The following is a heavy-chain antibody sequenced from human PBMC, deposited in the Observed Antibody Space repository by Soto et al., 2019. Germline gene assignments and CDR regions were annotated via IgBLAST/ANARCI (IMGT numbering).Heavy chain of an antibody. D-gene: IGHD3-22*01. CDR2: ITPIFGTT. Sequence: SVKVSCKASGGTFGSDAITWVRQAPGQGLEWVGRITPIFGTTNYAQNLQGRVTISADKSTLTSYMELHSLTSDDTALYYCARDRTDSGYYTNWLDPWGQGTQVTVSS. CDR3: ARDRTDSGYYTNWLDP. J-gene: IGHJ5*02. V-gene: IGHV1-69*06. CDR1: GGTFGSDA.